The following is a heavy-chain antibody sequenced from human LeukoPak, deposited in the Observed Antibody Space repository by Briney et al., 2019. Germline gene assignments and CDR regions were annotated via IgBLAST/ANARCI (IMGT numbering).Heavy chain of an antibody. D-gene: IGHD5-24*01. CDR3: ARVRGYNSEGAFDY. CDR2: ISAYNGNT. J-gene: IGHJ4*02. CDR1: GYTLTDYY. Sequence: ASVKVSCKASGYTLTDYYIHWVRQAPGQGLEWMGWISAYNGNTNYAQKLQGRVTMTTDTSTSTAYMELRSLRSDDTAVYYCARVRGYNSEGAFDYWGPGPLVTVSS. V-gene: IGHV1-18*04.